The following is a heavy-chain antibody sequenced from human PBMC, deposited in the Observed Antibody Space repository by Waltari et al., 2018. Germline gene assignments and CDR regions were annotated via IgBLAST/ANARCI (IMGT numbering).Heavy chain of an antibody. D-gene: IGHD1-7*01. V-gene: IGHV3-30-3*01. J-gene: IGHJ5*02. CDR2: TSSDGTNK. CDR3: ARTTRTGSTFFLGPLDP. Sequence: QVQLVESGGGGGTAGKYMRASWAASVFTFSNYARYWIRLALCKGLEWVPVTSSDGTNKYYADSVKGRFIISRDNSENPLQLQMNSLSTEDTAVYYCARTTRTGSTFFLGPLDPWGQGTLVTVSS. CDR1: VFTFSNYA.